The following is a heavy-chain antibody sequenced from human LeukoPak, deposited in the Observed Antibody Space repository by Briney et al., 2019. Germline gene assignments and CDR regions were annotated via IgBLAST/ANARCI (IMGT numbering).Heavy chain of an antibody. D-gene: IGHD2-2*01. CDR3: ATSTSCQY. CDR2: IKQDGSEK. CDR1: GYTFSSYW. J-gene: IGHJ4*02. V-gene: IGHV3-7*01. Sequence: ASVKVSCKASGYTFSSYWMSWVRQAPGKGLEWVANIKQDGSEKYYVDSVKGRFTISRDNAKNSLYLQMNSLRAEDTAVYYCATSTSCQYWGQGTLVTVSS.